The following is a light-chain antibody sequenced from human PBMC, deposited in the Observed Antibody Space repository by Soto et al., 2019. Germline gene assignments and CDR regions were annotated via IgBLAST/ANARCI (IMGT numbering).Light chain of an antibody. CDR2: DVS. CDR3: SSRV. J-gene: IGLJ1*01. CDR1: SSDVGGYNY. V-gene: IGLV2-14*01. Sequence: QSALAQPASVSGSPGQSITISCTGTSSDVGGYNYVSWYQQHPGKAPKLMIYDVSNRPSGVSNRFSGSKSGNTASLTISGLQAEDEADYYCSSRVFGTGIKVTVL.